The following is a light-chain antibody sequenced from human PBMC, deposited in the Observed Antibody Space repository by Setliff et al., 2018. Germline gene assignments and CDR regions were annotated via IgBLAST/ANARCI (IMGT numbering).Light chain of an antibody. CDR2: EAS. CDR3: SSYAGSNNPYV. Sequence: QSALTQPRSVSGSPGQSVTISCTGTSSDVGGYNYVSWYQQHPGKAPKLMIYEASKRPSGVPDRFSGSKSGNTASLTVSGLQAEDEADYYCSSYAGSNNPYVFGTGTKVTVL. CDR1: SSDVGGYNY. V-gene: IGLV2-8*01. J-gene: IGLJ1*01.